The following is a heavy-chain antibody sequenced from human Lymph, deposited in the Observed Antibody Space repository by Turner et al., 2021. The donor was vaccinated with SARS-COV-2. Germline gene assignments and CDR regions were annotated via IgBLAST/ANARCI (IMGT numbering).Heavy chain of an antibody. Sequence: QLQLVQPGAEVRIPGAPVNASCKVSGYTLTDLSMHWVRQAPEKGLERMGGYDPEETETINPQKFKGRVTMTEDTSTDTAYMELSSMRYEDTAVYYCETAPAVADYFQYYYGMDVWGQGTTVTVSS. D-gene: IGHD6-19*01. CDR1: GYTLTDLS. V-gene: IGHV1-24*01. J-gene: IGHJ6*02. CDR3: ETAPAVADYFQYYYGMDV. CDR2: YDPEETET.